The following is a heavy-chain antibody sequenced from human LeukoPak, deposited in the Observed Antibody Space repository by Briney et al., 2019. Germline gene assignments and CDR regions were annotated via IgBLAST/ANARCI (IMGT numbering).Heavy chain of an antibody. Sequence: GESLKISCKASGYSFTTYWIGWVRQMPGKGLEWMGIICPGDSDTKYSPSFQGQVTISADRSISTAYLQWSALKASDSAIYYCARGDTAYYFDYWGQGTLVTVSS. J-gene: IGHJ4*02. V-gene: IGHV5-51*01. CDR2: ICPGDSDT. CDR1: GYSFTTYW. CDR3: ARGDTAYYFDY. D-gene: IGHD2-21*02.